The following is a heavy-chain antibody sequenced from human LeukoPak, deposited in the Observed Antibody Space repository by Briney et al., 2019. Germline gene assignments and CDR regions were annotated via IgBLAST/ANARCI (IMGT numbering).Heavy chain of an antibody. Sequence: SETLSLTCTVSGGSISSYSWSWIRQPPGRGLEWIGYIYYSGSTNYNPSLKSRVTISVDTSKNQFSLKLSSVTAADPAVYYCARTAVGAVDYWGQGTLVTVSS. V-gene: IGHV4-59*01. J-gene: IGHJ4*02. CDR1: GGSISSYS. CDR3: ARTAVGAVDY. CDR2: IYYSGST. D-gene: IGHD1-26*01.